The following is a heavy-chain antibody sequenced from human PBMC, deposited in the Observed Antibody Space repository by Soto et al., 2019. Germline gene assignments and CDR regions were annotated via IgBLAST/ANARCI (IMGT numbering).Heavy chain of an antibody. Sequence: SETLSLTCAVYGGSFSGYYWSWIRQPPGKGLEWIGEINHSGSTNYNPSLKSRVTISVDTSKNQFSLKLSSVTAADTAVYYCARGRRGGTMVRGVIRWRMEVWGKGTTVTVSS. CDR2: INHSGST. V-gene: IGHV4-34*01. CDR1: GGSFSGYY. J-gene: IGHJ6*03. CDR3: ARGRRGGTMVRGVIRWRMEV. D-gene: IGHD3-10*01.